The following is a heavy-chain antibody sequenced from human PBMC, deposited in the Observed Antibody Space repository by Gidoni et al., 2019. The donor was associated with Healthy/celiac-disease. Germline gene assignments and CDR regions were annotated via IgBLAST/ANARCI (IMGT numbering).Heavy chain of an antibody. V-gene: IGHV3-48*02. D-gene: IGHD3-22*01. CDR2: ISSSSSTI. CDR3: ARAAYYYDSSGPMVEYFQH. CDR1: GFAFRCYS. Sequence: EVQLVESGGGLVQPGGSLRLSCAVSGFAFRCYSMNWVRQAPGKGREWVSYISSSSSTIYYADSVKCRFTISRDNAKNSLYLQMNSLRDEDTAVYYCARAAYYYDSSGPMVEYFQHWGQGTLVTVSS. J-gene: IGHJ1*01.